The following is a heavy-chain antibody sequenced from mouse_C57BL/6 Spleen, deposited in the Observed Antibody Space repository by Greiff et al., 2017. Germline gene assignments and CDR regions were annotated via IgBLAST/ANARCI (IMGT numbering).Heavy chain of an antibody. J-gene: IGHJ3*01. CDR1: GYTFTSYW. D-gene: IGHD2-3*01. V-gene: IGHV1-72*01. CDR3: ARGEKGWLLSFAY. Sequence: QVQLQQPGAELVKPGASVKLSCKASGYTFTSYWMHWVKQRPGRGLEWIGRIDPNSGGTKYNEKFKSKATLTVDKPSSPAYMQLSSLTSEDSAVYDCARGEKGWLLSFAYWGQGTLVTVSA. CDR2: IDPNSGGT.